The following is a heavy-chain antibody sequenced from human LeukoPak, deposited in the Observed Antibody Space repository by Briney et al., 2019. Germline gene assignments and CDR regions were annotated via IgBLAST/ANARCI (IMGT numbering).Heavy chain of an antibody. Sequence: ASVKVSCKASGYTFTGYYMHWVRQAPGQGLEWMGWINPNSGGTNYAQKFQGRVTMTRDTSISTAYMELSRLRSDDTAVYYCARGWVVAATYNWFDPWGQGTLVTVSS. CDR3: ARGWVVAATYNWFDP. D-gene: IGHD2-15*01. J-gene: IGHJ5*02. CDR2: INPNSGGT. CDR1: GYTFTGYY. V-gene: IGHV1-2*02.